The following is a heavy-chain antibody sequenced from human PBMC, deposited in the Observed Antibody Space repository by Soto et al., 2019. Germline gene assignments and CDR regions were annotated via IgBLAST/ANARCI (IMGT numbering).Heavy chain of an antibody. D-gene: IGHD2-15*01. Sequence: GESLKISCKGAGYSFTSDWISWVRQMPGKGLEWMGRIDPSDSYTNYSTSFQGHVTISAEKSISTAYLQWSSLKASDTAMYYCARASIVVVVAATPDAFDIWGQGTMVTVSS. CDR1: GYSFTSDW. V-gene: IGHV5-10-1*01. CDR2: IDPSDSYT. J-gene: IGHJ3*02. CDR3: ARASIVVVVAATPDAFDI.